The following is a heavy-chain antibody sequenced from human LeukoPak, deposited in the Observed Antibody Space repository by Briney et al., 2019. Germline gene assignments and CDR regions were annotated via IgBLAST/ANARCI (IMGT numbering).Heavy chain of an antibody. J-gene: IGHJ3*02. V-gene: IGHV3-48*01. Sequence: PGGSLRLSCAASGFTFSSYSMNWVRQAPGKGLEWVSYISSSSSTIYYADSVKGRFTISRDNAKNSLYLQMNSLRAEDTAVYYCASLNPNRYFDWFAFDIWGQGTMVTVSS. CDR3: ASLNPNRYFDWFAFDI. CDR2: ISSSSSTI. D-gene: IGHD3-9*01. CDR1: GFTFSSYS.